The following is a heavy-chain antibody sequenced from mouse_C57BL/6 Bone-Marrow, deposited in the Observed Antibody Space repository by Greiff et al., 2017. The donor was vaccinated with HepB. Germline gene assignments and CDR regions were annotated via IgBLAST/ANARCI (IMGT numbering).Heavy chain of an antibody. CDR1: GYSFTGYY. CDR3: ARRRYYGSSPYWYFDV. D-gene: IGHD1-1*01. J-gene: IGHJ1*03. V-gene: IGHV1-42*01. Sequence: EVQLQQSGPELVKPGASVKISCKASGYSFTGYYMNWVKQSPEKSLEWIGEINPSTGGTTYNQKFKAKATLTVDKSSSTAYMQLKSLTSEDSEVYYCARRRYYGSSPYWYFDVWGTGTTVTVSS. CDR2: INPSTGGT.